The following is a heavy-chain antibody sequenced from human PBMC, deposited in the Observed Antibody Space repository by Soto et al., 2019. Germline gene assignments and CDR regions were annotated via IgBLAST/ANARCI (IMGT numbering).Heavy chain of an antibody. D-gene: IGHD5-12*01. Sequence: EKQLVESGGALAQPGGSLRLSCVGSGFTFSIYALTWVRQAPGKGLEWVSLITNNGDTTFFGDSVKGRFSISRDNSKNTLYLQLESLRAEDTPVYYCAMSAGYGGDFDVWGQGTMVAVSS. V-gene: IGHV3-23*04. CDR1: GFTFSIYA. CDR3: AMSAGYGGDFDV. J-gene: IGHJ3*01. CDR2: ITNNGDTT.